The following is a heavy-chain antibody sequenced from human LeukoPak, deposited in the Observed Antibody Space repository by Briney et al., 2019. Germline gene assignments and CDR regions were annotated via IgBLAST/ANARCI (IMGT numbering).Heavy chain of an antibody. CDR3: ARQRRDYGSKKYAFDI. D-gene: IGHD4/OR15-4a*01. CDR1: GFTFSSYE. CDR2: ISSSGSTI. J-gene: IGHJ3*02. Sequence: SGGSLRLSCAASGFTFSSYEMNWVRQAPGKGLEWVSYISSSGSTIYYADSVKGRFAISRDNAKNSLYLQMNSLRAEDTAVYYCARQRRDYGSKKYAFDIWGQGTMVTVSS. V-gene: IGHV3-48*03.